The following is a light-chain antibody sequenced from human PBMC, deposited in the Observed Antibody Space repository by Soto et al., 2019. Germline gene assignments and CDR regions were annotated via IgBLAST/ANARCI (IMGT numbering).Light chain of an antibody. CDR1: SSNIGEGYD. V-gene: IGLV1-40*01. Sequence: QAVVTQPSSVSGDPGQRVTISCTGRSSNIGEGYDVHWFQQVPGTAPKLLLYGDNNRPSGVPDRFSGSKSGTSASLAITGLQAEDEADYYCQSYDNSLSAYVFGTGTKVTVL. J-gene: IGLJ1*01. CDR2: GDN. CDR3: QSYDNSLSAYV.